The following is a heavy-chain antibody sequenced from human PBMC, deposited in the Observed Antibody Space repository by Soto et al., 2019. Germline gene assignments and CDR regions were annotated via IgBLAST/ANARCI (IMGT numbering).Heavy chain of an antibody. D-gene: IGHD2-15*01. CDR3: ARQGSGSYYFDY. J-gene: IGHJ4*02. V-gene: IGHV3-64*01. CDR1: GFTFSSYA. Sequence: EVQLVASGGGLVQPGGSLRLAFVASGFTFSSYAMHWVRQAPGTGMEYVSGISSNGGSTYYAHSVKGRFTISRDNSKNTPYLQMGSRRAEDMAVYYCARQGSGSYYFDYWGQGTLVTVSS. CDR2: ISSNGGST.